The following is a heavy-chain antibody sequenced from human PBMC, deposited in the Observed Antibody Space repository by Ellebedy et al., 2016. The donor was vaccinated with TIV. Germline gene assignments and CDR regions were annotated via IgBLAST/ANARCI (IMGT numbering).Heavy chain of an antibody. CDR2: INNGGRTT. J-gene: IGHJ4*02. CDR1: GFTFSGYA. V-gene: IGHV3-23*01. D-gene: IGHD3-10*01. CDR3: AKSPSYYNPFDY. Sequence: PGGSLRLSCVASGFTFSGYAMSWVRQAPGKGLEWVSGINNGGRTTSYADSVKGRFTISRDNSKNTLYLQMNSLRAEDTAVYYCAKSPSYYNPFDYWGQGTLVTVSS.